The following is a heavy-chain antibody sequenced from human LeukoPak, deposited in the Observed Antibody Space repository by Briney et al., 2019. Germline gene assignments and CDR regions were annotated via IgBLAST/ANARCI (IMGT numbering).Heavy chain of an antibody. CDR1: GFTFSSNA. V-gene: IGHV3-23*01. CDR3: AKDARISMIVVVRGARPYYFDY. CDR2: ISGSGGST. Sequence: GGSLRLSCAAFGFTFSSNAMSWVRQAPGKGLEWVSAISGSGGSTYYADSVKGRFTISKDNSKNTLYLQMNSLRAEDTAVYYCAKDARISMIVVVRGARPYYFDYWGQGTLVTVSS. J-gene: IGHJ4*02. D-gene: IGHD3-22*01.